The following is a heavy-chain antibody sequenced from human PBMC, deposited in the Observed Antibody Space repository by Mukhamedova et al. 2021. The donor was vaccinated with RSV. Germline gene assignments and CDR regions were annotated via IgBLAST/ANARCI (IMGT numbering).Heavy chain of an antibody. D-gene: IGHD3-10*01. V-gene: IGHV4-59*10. CDR1: GGSITNYY. CDR2: IYTSCST. J-gene: IGHJ6*01. Sequence: AVSGGSITNYYWTWIRQPAGKGLEWIGRIYTSCSTTYNPSLKSRVTMPKDASNNEFSLKLSSVTAADTAIYYCSAGVNFGSHYYG. CDR3: SAGVNFGSHYYG.